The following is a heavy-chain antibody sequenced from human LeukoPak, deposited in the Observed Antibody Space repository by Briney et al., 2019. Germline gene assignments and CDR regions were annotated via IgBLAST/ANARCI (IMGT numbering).Heavy chain of an antibody. J-gene: IGHJ6*03. CDR3: AKDGSSSWFGAYYYYYMDV. V-gene: IGHV3-30*18. D-gene: IGHD6-13*01. Sequence: GGSLRLSCAASGFTFSSYGMHWVRQAPGKGLEWVAVISYDGSNKYYADSVKGRFTISRDNSKNTLYLQMNSLRAEDTAVYYCAKDGSSSWFGAYYYYYMDVWGKGTTVTVSS. CDR1: GFTFSSYG. CDR2: ISYDGSNK.